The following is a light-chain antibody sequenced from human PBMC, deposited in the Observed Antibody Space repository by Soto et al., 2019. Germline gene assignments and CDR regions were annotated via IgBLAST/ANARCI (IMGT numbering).Light chain of an antibody. V-gene: IGKV3D-15*01. Sequence: ENVLTQSPGTLSLSPGERATLSCRASQNVSSTYLAWYQQKPGQGPRLLIYAASSRAIGIPARFSGSGSGTEFTLTISSLQSEDFAVYYCQQYNNWLTFGGGTKVEIK. CDR2: AAS. CDR1: QNVSSTY. J-gene: IGKJ4*01. CDR3: QQYNNWLT.